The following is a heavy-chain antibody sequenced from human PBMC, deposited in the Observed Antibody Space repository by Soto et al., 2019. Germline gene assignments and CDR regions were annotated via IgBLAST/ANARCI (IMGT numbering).Heavy chain of an antibody. V-gene: IGHV1-18*01. J-gene: IGHJ4*02. CDR2: VSTRNTDT. Sequence: QVNLVQSGPEVKMPGASVKVSCKTSGYTFTAYGLAWLRQAPGQRPEWMGWVSTRNTDTNYAQKVQGRVTMTTDTSTTTTYMKLRSLRSDDTAVYYCARELNTVSSSYYSLAYWGQGTLVTVSS. CDR3: ARELNTVSSSYYSLAY. D-gene: IGHD3-22*01. CDR1: GYTFTAYG.